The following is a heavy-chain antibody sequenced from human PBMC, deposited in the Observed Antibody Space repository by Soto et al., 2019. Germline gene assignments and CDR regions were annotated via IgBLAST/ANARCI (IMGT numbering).Heavy chain of an antibody. CDR3: AREMATILGPHWFDP. D-gene: IGHD5-12*01. CDR1: GGSISSGGYY. CDR2: IYYSGST. J-gene: IGHJ5*02. Sequence: QVQLQESGPGLVKPSQTLSLTCTVSGGSISSGGYYWSWIRQHPGKGLEWIGYIYYSGSTYYNPSLMSRVTITVDTSKTQYSLKLSSVPAADTAVYYCAREMATILGPHWFDPWGQGTLVTVSS. V-gene: IGHV4-31*03.